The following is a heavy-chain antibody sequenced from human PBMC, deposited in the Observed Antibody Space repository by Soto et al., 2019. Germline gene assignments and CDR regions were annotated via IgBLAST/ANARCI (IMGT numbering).Heavy chain of an antibody. J-gene: IGHJ5*02. V-gene: IGHV1-18*04. CDR3: ARDHVVRAGTNWFDT. CDR2: ISAYNGNT. Sequence: QVQLVQSGAEVKKPGASVKVSCKASGYTFTSYGISWVRQAPGQGLEWMGWISAYNGNTNYEQNHQGRVTMTTDTSTSTAEMELRSLRSDDTAVYYCARDHVVRAGTNWFDTWGQGTLVTVSS. CDR1: GYTFTSYG. D-gene: IGHD3-22*01.